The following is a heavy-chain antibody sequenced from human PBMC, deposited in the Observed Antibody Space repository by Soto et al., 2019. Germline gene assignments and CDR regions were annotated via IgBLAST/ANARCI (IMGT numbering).Heavy chain of an antibody. V-gene: IGHV3-23*01. D-gene: IGHD2-21*01. CDR2: ISGSGGST. J-gene: IGHJ6*02. CDR1: GFTFSTYG. Sequence: GGSLRLSCAASGFTFSTYGMSWVRQAPGEGLEWVSAISGSGGSTYYADSVKGRFTISRDNSKNTQYLQMNSLRAEDTAVYYCAKDPRSVVERSVYGMDVWGQGTTVTVSS. CDR3: AKDPRSVVERSVYGMDV.